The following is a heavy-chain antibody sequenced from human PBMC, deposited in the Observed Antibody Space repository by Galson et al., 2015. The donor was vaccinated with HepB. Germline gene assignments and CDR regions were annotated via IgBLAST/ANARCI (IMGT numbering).Heavy chain of an antibody. J-gene: IGHJ4*02. CDR2: IKSETEDWMT. CDR3: TTYFDGRGDY. Sequence: SLRLSCAASGFTFSRAWMSWVRQAPGKGLEWVGRIKSETEDWMTDYAAPVKGRFTVSRDDSQNTLSLEMNSLNTEDTAVYFCTTYFDGRGDYWGQGALVTVSS. D-gene: IGHD3-9*01. CDR1: GFTFSRAW. V-gene: IGHV3-15*01.